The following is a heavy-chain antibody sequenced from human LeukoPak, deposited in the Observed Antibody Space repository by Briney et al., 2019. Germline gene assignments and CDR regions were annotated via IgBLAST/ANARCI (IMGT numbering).Heavy chain of an antibody. V-gene: IGHV3-21*01. Sequence: GGSLRLSCAASGFTFSSYSMNRVRQAPGKGLEWVSSISSSSSYIYYADSVKGRFTISRNNAKNSLYLQMNSLRAEDTAVYYCARDTHYGGYYGMDVWGQGTTVTVSS. CDR1: GFTFSSYS. CDR2: ISSSSSYI. CDR3: ARDTHYGGYYGMDV. D-gene: IGHD4-17*01. J-gene: IGHJ6*02.